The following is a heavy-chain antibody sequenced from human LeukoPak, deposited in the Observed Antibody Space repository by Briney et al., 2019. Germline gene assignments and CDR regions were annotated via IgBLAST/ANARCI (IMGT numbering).Heavy chain of an antibody. CDR1: GFTFSSSW. J-gene: IGHJ3*02. CDR3: ARERVDAFDI. Sequence: PGGSLRLSCAASGFTFSSSWMSWVRQAPGKGLEWVANIKQDGSEKYYVDSVKGRFTISRDNAKNSLYLQMNSLRAEDTAVYYCARERVDAFDIWGQGTMVTVSS. V-gene: IGHV3-7*01. CDR2: IKQDGSEK.